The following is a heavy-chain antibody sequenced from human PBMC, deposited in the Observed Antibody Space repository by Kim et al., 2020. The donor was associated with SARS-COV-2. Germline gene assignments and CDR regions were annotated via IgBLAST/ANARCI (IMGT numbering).Heavy chain of an antibody. D-gene: IGHD3-9*01. Sequence: SVKRRLTTSRDNAKNSLYLQMNSLRAEDTAVYYCAIGPPIRDILTVYYSYWVQGTLVTVSS. J-gene: IGHJ4*02. V-gene: IGHV3-11*04. CDR3: AIGPPIRDILTVYYSY.